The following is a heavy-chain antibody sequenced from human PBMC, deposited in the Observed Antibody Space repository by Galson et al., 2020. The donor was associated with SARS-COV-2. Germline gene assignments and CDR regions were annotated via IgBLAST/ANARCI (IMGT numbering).Heavy chain of an antibody. CDR3: ARDVLEMATPYYMDV. CDR2: IWYDGSNK. CDR1: GFTFSSYG. Sequence: GESLKISCAASGFTFSSYGMHWVRQAPGKGLEWVAVIWYDGSNKYYADSVKGRFTISRDNSKNTLYLQMNSLRAEDTAVYYCARDVLEMATPYYMDVWGKGTTVTVSS. J-gene: IGHJ6*03. V-gene: IGHV3-33*01. D-gene: IGHD5-12*01.